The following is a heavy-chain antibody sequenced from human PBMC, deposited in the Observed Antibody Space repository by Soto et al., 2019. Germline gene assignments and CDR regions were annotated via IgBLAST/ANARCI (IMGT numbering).Heavy chain of an antibody. D-gene: IGHD3-22*01. Sequence: EVQMLESGGDLVQPGGSLRPSCAASGFTFSNYAMIWVRQAPGKGLEWVSVIGGRGEYTNYADSVRGRFTISRDNSKNTLYLQMNSLGFDDTDVYYCPKDPDYGDTSGYPSPPPWGRVTLVTVSS. CDR3: PKDPDYGDTSGYPSPPP. V-gene: IGHV3-23*01. J-gene: IGHJ5*02. CDR1: GFTFSNYA. CDR2: IGGRGEYT.